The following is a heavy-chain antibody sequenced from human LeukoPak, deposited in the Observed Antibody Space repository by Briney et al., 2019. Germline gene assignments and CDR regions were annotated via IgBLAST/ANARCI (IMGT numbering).Heavy chain of an antibody. J-gene: IGHJ3*02. CDR1: GCTFSSYA. CDR3: AKDLDSFPDAFDI. Sequence: SGGSLRLSCAASGCTFSSYAMSWVRQAPGKGLEWVSAISGSGGSTYYADSVKGRFTISRDNSKNTLYLQMNSLRAEDTAVYYCAKDLDSFPDAFDIWGQGRMVTVSS. V-gene: IGHV3-23*01. CDR2: ISGSGGST.